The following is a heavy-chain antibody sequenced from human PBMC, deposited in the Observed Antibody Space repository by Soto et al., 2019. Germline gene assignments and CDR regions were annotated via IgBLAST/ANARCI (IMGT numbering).Heavy chain of an antibody. CDR2: VYYSGST. D-gene: IGHD3-22*01. CDR3: ATESSGSSPLQFDL. J-gene: IGHJ4*02. Sequence: PSETLSLTCTVSGGSVTSGSHYWSWIRQPPGKGLEWIGYVYYSGSTYYNPSLKSRVTISTDTSKNQFSLRLNSVTASDAAVYYCATESSGSSPLQFDLWGQGALVTVSS. V-gene: IGHV4-30-4*01. CDR1: GGSVTSGSHY.